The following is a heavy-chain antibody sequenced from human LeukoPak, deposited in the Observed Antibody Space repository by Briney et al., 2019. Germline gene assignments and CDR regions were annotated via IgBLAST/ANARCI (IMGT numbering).Heavy chain of an antibody. CDR2: ISAYNGNT. D-gene: IGHD3-22*01. CDR3: ARDGPAEPDYYDSSGYYYGYYFDY. V-gene: IGHV1-18*01. J-gene: IGHJ4*02. CDR1: GYTFTSYG. Sequence: ASVKVSCEASGYTFTSYGISWVRQAPGQGLEWMGWISAYNGNTNYAQKLQGRVTMTTDTSTSTAYMELRSLRSDDTAVYYCARDGPAEPDYYDSSGYYYGYYFDYWGQGTLVTVSS.